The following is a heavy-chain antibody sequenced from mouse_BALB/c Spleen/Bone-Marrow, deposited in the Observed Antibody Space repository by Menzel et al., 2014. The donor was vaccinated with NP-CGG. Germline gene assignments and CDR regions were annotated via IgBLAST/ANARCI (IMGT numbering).Heavy chain of an antibody. D-gene: IGHD2-4*01. Sequence: QVQLQQSGAELARPGASVKLSRKASGYIFTDYYINWVKQRTGQGLEWIGEIFPGSGNTYYNENFKGKATLTADKSSSTAYMQLSSLTSEYSAVDVCAMAMITTEEAAMDYWGQGTSVTVSS. J-gene: IGHJ4*01. CDR2: IFPGSGNT. CDR3: AMAMITTEEAAMDY. CDR1: GYIFTDYY. V-gene: IGHV1-77*01.